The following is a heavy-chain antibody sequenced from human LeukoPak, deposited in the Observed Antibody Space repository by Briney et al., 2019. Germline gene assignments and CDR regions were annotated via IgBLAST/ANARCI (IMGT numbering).Heavy chain of an antibody. D-gene: IGHD2-15*01. J-gene: IGHJ4*02. CDR2: ISNNGGYT. CDR1: GFTSSSYA. CDR3: AKQLGYCSDGSCYFPY. V-gene: IGHV3-23*01. Sequence: GGSLRLSCAASGFTSSSYAMSWVRQAPGKGLEWVSAISNNGGYTYYADSVQGRFTISRDNSKSTLCLQMNSLRAEDTAVYYCAKQLGYCSDGSCYFPYWGQGTLVTVSS.